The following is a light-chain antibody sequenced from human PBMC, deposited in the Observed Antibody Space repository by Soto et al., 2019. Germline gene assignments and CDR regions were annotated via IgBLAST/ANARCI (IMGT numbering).Light chain of an antibody. J-gene: IGLJ1*01. Sequence: QSALTQPASVSGSPGQSITISGTGTSSDVGSYNLVSWYQQHPGKAPKVLIYEVSKRPSGVPDRFSGSKSGNTASLTVSGLQAEDEADYYCYSYAGSNTYVFGTGTKVTVL. CDR3: YSYAGSNTYV. CDR1: SSDVGSYNL. CDR2: EVS. V-gene: IGLV2-23*02.